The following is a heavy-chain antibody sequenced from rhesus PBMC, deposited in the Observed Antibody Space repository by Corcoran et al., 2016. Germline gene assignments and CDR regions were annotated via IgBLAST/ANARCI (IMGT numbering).Heavy chain of an antibody. CDR3: TREGINTAGTEGDFDY. J-gene: IGHJ4*01. D-gene: IGHD5-24*01. V-gene: IGHV1-1*01. CDR1: GYAFSSNY. CDR2: ILPHNDYK. Sequence: QVHLVQSGPEIKQPGASVKLSCKASGYAFSSNYIHWVRQAPGQGLEGIGLILPHNDYKVYAQNFQGRVTITTDTSTSTGYMELSSLRSEDTAMYYCTREGINTAGTEGDFDYWGQGVLVTVSS.